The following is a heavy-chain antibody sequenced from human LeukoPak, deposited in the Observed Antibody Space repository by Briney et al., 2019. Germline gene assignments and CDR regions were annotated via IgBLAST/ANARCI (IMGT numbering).Heavy chain of an antibody. CDR1: GFTFDDYA. CDR3: AKDIVGYYDSSGYYNY. V-gene: IGHV3-9*01. CDR2: ISWNSGSI. D-gene: IGHD3-22*01. Sequence: GGSLRLSRAASGFTFDDYAMHWVRQAPGKGLEWVSGISWNSGSIGYADSVKGRFTISRDNAKNSLYLQMNSLRAEDTALYYCAKDIVGYYDSSGYYNYWGQGTLVTVSS. J-gene: IGHJ4*02.